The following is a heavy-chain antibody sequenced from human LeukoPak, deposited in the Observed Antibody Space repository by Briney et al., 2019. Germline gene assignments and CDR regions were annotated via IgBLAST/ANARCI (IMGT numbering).Heavy chain of an antibody. J-gene: IGHJ4*02. CDR3: PRELSSSGPI. CDR2: ISNSGSII. V-gene: IGHV3-48*01. Sequence: PGGSLRLPCAASGFTFSSYSNNWVPQAPGEGGEGVSCISNSGSIIYYAHSVKGRFTISRDNAKNPLFLQMNSLRAEDTAVYYCPRELSSSGPIWGEATLVTVSS. D-gene: IGHD6-19*01. CDR1: GFTFSSYS.